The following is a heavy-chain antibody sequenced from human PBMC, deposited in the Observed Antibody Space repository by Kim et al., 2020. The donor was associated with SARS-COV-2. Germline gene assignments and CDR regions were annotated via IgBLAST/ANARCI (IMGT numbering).Heavy chain of an antibody. D-gene: IGHD6-19*01. V-gene: IGHV4-39*01. CDR2: ISDSGNT. J-gene: IGHJ4*02. CDR1: GGSISSSSYN. CDR3: AIHVDSSGRISDY. Sequence: SETLSLTCTVSGGSISSSSYNWGRNRQRTGMGLVWIVRISDSGNTYYNPSLRSRITISVDTSKNQFSLTLISVTAADPAVYYCAIHVDSSGRISDYCRQGTMLTVSS.